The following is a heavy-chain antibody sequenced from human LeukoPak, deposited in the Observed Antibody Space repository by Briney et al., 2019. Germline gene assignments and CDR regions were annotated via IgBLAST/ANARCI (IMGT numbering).Heavy chain of an antibody. Sequence: GGSLRLSCAASGFTFSSYSMNWVRQAPGKGLEWVSSISSSSSYIYYADSVKGRFTISRDNAKNSLYLQMNSLRAEDTAVYYCARDRKVAGNTLLDYWGQGTLVTVSS. V-gene: IGHV3-21*01. CDR1: GFTFSSYS. J-gene: IGHJ4*02. CDR3: ARDRKVAGNTLLDY. CDR2: ISSSSSYI. D-gene: IGHD6-19*01.